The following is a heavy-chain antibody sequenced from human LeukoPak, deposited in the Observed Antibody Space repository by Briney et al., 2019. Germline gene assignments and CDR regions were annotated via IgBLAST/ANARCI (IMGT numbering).Heavy chain of an antibody. CDR1: GYTFTSYG. CDR3: ARLVEWLRSKNYHYFDY. V-gene: IGHV1-18*01. Sequence: GASVKVSCKASGYTFTSYGSSWVRQAPGQGLEGMGWISAYNGNTNYAQKLQGRVTMTTDTSTTTAYMELRSLRSDDTAVYYCARLVEWLRSKNYHYFDYWGQGTLVTVSS. J-gene: IGHJ4*02. D-gene: IGHD5-12*01. CDR2: ISAYNGNT.